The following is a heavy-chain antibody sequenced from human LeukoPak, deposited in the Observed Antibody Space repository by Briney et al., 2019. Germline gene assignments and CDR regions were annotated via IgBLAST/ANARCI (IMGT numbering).Heavy chain of an antibody. Sequence: ASVKVSCKASGYTFTSYAMHWVRQAPGQRLEWMGWINAGNGNTKYLQKFQGRVTITRDTSASTAYMELSSLRSEDTAVYYCARDGEQWLVEYYFDYWGQGTLVTVSS. CDR1: GYTFTSYA. D-gene: IGHD6-19*01. CDR2: INAGNGNT. V-gene: IGHV1-3*01. J-gene: IGHJ4*02. CDR3: ARDGEQWLVEYYFDY.